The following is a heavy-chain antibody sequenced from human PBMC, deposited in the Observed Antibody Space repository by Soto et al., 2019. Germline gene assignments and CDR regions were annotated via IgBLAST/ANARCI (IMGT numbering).Heavy chain of an antibody. J-gene: IGHJ6*02. Sequence: SGPTLVNPTPTLTLTCTFSGFSLSTSGMCVSWIRQPPGKALEWLALIDWDDDKYYSTSLKTRLTISKDTSKNQVVLTMTNMHPVDTATYYCARIYPGSYYYGIDVWGQGTQVTVSS. CDR1: GFSLSTSGMC. CDR2: IDWDDDK. D-gene: IGHD1-26*01. V-gene: IGHV2-70*01. CDR3: ARIYPGSYYYGIDV.